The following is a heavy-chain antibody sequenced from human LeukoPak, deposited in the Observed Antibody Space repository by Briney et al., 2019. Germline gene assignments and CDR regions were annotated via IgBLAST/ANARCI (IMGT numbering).Heavy chain of an antibody. V-gene: IGHV3-21*04. CDR1: GFTFSSYS. Sequence: GGSLRLSCAASGFTFSSYSMNWVRQAPGKGLEWVSSISSSSSYIYYADSVKGRFTISRDNAKNSLYLQMNSLRAEDTAVYYCARVVFHGDFDYWGQGTLVTVSS. D-gene: IGHD2/OR15-2a*01. CDR2: ISSSSSYI. J-gene: IGHJ4*02. CDR3: ARVVFHGDFDY.